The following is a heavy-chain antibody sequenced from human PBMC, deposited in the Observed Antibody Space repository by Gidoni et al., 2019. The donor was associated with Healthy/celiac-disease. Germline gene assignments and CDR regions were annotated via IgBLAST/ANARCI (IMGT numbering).Heavy chain of an antibody. D-gene: IGHD5-18*01. CDR1: GFTFRRYA. J-gene: IGHJ3*02. V-gene: IGHV3-30-3*01. CDR2: ISYDGSNK. Sequence: QVQLVESGGGVVQPGRSLRLSCAASGFTFRRYAMHWVRQAPGKGVEWVAVISYDGSNKYYADSVKGRFTISRDNSKNTLYLQMNSLRAEDTAVYYCARGIRIQLWLGSAFDIWGQGTMVTVSS. CDR3: ARGIRIQLWLGSAFDI.